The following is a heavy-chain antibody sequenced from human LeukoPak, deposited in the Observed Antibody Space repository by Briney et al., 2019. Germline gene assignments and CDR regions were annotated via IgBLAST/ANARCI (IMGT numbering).Heavy chain of an antibody. J-gene: IGHJ4*02. CDR1: GGSFSGYY. CDR2: INHSGST. D-gene: IGHD3-10*01. Sequence: SETLSLTCAVSGGSFSGYYWSWIRQPSGKGLEWIGEINHSGSTNYNPSLKSRVTISVDTSKNQFSLKLSSVTDADTAVYYCASLYGSGSYAFFDYWGQGTLVTVSS. CDR3: ASLYGSGSYAFFDY. V-gene: IGHV4-34*01.